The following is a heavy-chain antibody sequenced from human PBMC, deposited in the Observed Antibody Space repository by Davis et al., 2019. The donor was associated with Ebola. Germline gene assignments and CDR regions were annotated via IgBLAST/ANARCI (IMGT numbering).Heavy chain of an antibody. CDR3: ARVHRSWAFGEGKWFDP. CDR1: GFKFSDYW. V-gene: IGHV3-53*01. Sequence: PGGSLRLSCEGSGFKFSDYWMGWVRQAPGKGLDWVSLTYSAGSTNYADSVKGRFIISKDKSTNTLNLQMNSLRVEDTAVYFCARVHRSWAFGEGKWFDPWGQGTRVTVYS. CDR2: TYSAGST. D-gene: IGHD3-10*01. J-gene: IGHJ5*02.